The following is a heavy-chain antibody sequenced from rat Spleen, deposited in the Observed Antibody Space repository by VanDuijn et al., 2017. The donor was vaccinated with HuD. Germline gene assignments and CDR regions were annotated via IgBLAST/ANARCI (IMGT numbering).Heavy chain of an antibody. J-gene: IGHJ3*01. Sequence: EVQLVESGGGLVQPGRSMKLSCAASGFTFSDYAMAWVRQAPKKGLEWVASISNDGGNAYYRDSVKGRFTISRDNAKSTLYLQMNSLRSEDTATYYCARQGYYSNYIYDYWGQGTLVTVSS. V-gene: IGHV5-25*01. CDR1: GFTFSDYA. D-gene: IGHD1-2*01. CDR3: ARQGYYSNYIYDY. CDR2: ISNDGGNA.